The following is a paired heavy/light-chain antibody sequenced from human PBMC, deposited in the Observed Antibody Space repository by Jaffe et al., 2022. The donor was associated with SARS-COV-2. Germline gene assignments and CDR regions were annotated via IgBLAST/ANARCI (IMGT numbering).Heavy chain of an antibody. V-gene: IGHV3-30-3*01. Sequence: QVQLVESGGGLVQPGRSLRLSCEASGFSFSNSVMHWFRRAPGKGPEWLAGIGVGGDTETHYADSVKGRFTISRDNSKNTVSLQMENLRGDDTALYYCAREGYSSGKCGAFHIWGQGTLVTVSS. CDR3: AREGYSSGKCGAFHI. D-gene: IGHD6-25*01. J-gene: IGHJ3*02. CDR2: IGVGGDTET. CDR1: GFSFSNSV.
Light chain of an antibody. V-gene: IGKV1-5*03. Sequence: DIQMTQSPSTLSASIGDRVTITCRASQTINTWLAWYQQKPGKAPKLLVYKASTLESGVPSTFSGSGGGTEFTLTISSLQPDDLGTYYCQQYSSYPPTFGGGTKVEIK. CDR2: KAS. CDR3: QQYSSYPPT. CDR1: QTINTW. J-gene: IGKJ4*01.